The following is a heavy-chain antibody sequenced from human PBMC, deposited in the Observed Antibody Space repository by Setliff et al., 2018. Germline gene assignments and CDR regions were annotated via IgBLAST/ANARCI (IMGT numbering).Heavy chain of an antibody. CDR3: ARDQARWLVAAGTFDY. V-gene: IGHV3-74*01. J-gene: IGHJ4*02. CDR2: INSDGSTT. D-gene: IGHD1-1*01. Sequence: GGSLRLSCAASEFTLSTYWIHWVRQAPRKGLVWVSRINSDGSTTTYADSVKGRFTISRDNGKNTVYLQMNSLRAEDTAVYYCARDQARWLVAAGTFDYWGLGALVTVSS. CDR1: EFTLSTYW.